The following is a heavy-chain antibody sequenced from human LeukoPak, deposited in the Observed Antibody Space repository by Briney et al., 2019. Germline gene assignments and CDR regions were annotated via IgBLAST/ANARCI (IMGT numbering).Heavy chain of an antibody. Sequence: GGSLRLSCAASGFTFSGYSMRGVPQAPGGRVERGSSISSRSRYIYYADSVKGRFTISRDNAKKSLYLQMNCLRAEDTAVYYCARDGQFIGPLYWGQGTLVTVSA. J-gene: IGHJ4*02. CDR1: GFTFSGYS. CDR3: ARDGQFIGPLY. V-gene: IGHV3-21*01. CDR2: ISSRSRYI. D-gene: IGHD5-24*01.